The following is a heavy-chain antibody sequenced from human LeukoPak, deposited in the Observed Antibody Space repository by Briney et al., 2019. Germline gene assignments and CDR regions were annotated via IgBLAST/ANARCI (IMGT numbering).Heavy chain of an antibody. J-gene: IGHJ4*02. Sequence: GGSLRLSCAASGFTFSSYSMNWVRQAPGKGLEWVPSISSSSSSYIYYADSVKGRFTISRDNAKNSLYLQMNSLRAEDTAVYYCVQSGYDTDYWGQGTLVTVSS. CDR2: ISSSSSSYI. V-gene: IGHV3-21*01. CDR1: GFTFSSYS. CDR3: VQSGYDTDY. D-gene: IGHD5-12*01.